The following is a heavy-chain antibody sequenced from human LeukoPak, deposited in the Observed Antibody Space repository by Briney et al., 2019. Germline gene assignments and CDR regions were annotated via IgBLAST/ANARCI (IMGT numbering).Heavy chain of an antibody. CDR2: INPNSGGT. CDR3: ARDGVVAATDYYYYYMDV. D-gene: IGHD2-15*01. CDR1: GYTFTGYY. J-gene: IGHJ6*03. Sequence: ASVTVSFKASGYTFTGYYMHWVRQAPGQGLEWMGWINPNSGGTNYAQKFQGRVTMTRDTSISTAYMELSRLRSDDTAVYYCARDGVVAATDYYYYYMDVWGKGTTVTISS. V-gene: IGHV1-2*02.